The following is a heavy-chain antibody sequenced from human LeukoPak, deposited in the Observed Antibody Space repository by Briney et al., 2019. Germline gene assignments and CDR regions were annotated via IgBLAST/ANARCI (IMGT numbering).Heavy chain of an antibody. D-gene: IGHD2-15*01. CDR1: GYTFTSYD. J-gene: IGHJ5*02. CDR3: ASGSGYCSGGSCYLDGYWFDP. Sequence: GASVKVSCKASGYTFTSYDINWVRQATGQGLEWMGWMNPNSGNTGYAQKFQGRVTMTRNTSISTAYMELSSLRSEDTAVYYCASGSGYCSGGSCYLDGYWFDPWGQGTLVTVSS. CDR2: MNPNSGNT. V-gene: IGHV1-8*01.